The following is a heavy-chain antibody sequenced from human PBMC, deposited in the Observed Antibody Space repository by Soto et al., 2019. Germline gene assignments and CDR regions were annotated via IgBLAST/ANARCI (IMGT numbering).Heavy chain of an antibody. CDR3: ASGTNGAFFVY. CDR2: ISSRSSTI. J-gene: IGHJ4*02. V-gene: IGHV3-11*01. CDR1: GFTFSDYY. Sequence: QVQLVESGGGLVKPGGSLRLSCAASGFTFSDYYMSWIRQAPVKGLEWVSYISSRSSTIFYADSVKGRCTISRDNVKNSLYLQMNSLRAEDTAVEYCASGTNGAFFVYWGQGILVTVSS. D-gene: IGHD2-8*01.